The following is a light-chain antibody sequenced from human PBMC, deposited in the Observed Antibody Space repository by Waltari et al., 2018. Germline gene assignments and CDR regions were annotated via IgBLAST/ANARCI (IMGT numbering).Light chain of an antibody. CDR1: QSISSW. CDR3: QQYDGAPWT. J-gene: IGKJ1*01. Sequence: DIQMTQSPSSLSASVGDKVTITCQASQSISSWLAWYQQKPGKAPKPLIYKASSLQSGVPSRFSGSGSGTDFTLTIRSLQSEDFATSHCQQYDGAPWTFGQGTKVEIK. CDR2: KAS. V-gene: IGKV1-5*01.